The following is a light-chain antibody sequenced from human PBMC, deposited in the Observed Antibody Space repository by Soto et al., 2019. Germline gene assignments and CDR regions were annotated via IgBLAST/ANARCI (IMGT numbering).Light chain of an antibody. CDR3: QQYDNSAPLS. CDR2: GGS. J-gene: IGKJ4*01. V-gene: IGKV3D-20*01. Sequence: EIVLTQSPAILSLSPGDRATLSCGASQSVRSSYVAWYQQKAGLAPRLLIYGGSSRASGIPDRFSGSGSGTDFTLTIGRLEPEDFALYYCQQYDNSAPLSFGGGTKV. CDR1: QSVRSSY.